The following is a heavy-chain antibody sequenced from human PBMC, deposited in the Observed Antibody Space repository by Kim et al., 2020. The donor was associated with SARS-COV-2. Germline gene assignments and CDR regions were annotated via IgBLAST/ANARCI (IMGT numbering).Heavy chain of an antibody. CDR3: ARQPGPMYYYDSSGYSFDY. V-gene: IGHV4-61*07. J-gene: IGHJ4*02. Sequence: SRVTISIDTSKNQVSLKLSSVTAADTAVYYCARQPGPMYYYDSSGYSFDYWGQGALVTVSS. D-gene: IGHD3-22*01.